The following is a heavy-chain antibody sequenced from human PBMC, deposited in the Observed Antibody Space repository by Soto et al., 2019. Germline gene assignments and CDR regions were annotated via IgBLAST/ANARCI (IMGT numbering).Heavy chain of an antibody. Sequence: QVQLVESGGGVVQPGRSLTLSCAASGFTFNNYGMHWVRQAPGKGLEWVAMLSHDGTIAYYGDSVRGRFTVSRDESKNTQYLQMNSLRPEDTAVYYCARDWGSSGWFNWFASWGQGTLVTVSS. CDR1: GFTFNNYG. D-gene: IGHD6-19*01. CDR2: LSHDGTIA. J-gene: IGHJ5*01. CDR3: ARDWGSSGWFNWFAS. V-gene: IGHV3-30*03.